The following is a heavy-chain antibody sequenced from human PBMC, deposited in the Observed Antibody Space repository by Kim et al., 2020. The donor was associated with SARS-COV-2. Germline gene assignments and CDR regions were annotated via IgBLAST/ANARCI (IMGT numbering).Heavy chain of an antibody. J-gene: IGHJ3*02. V-gene: IGHV1-69*04. D-gene: IGHD2-15*01. CDR2: IIPILGIA. CDR1: GGTFSSYA. CDR3: ARSTVVVTPQGAFDI. Sequence: SVKVSCKASGGTFSSYAISWVRQAPGQGLEWMGRIIPILGIANYAQKFQGRVTITADKSTSTAYMELSSLRSEDTAVYYCARSTVVVTPQGAFDIWGQGTMVTVSS.